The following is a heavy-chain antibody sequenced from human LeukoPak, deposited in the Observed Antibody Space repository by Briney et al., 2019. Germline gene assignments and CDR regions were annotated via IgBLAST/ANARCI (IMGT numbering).Heavy chain of an antibody. V-gene: IGHV1-2*02. CDR2: INPNNGGT. CDR1: GYTFTDYY. Sequence: ASVKVSCKASGYTFTDYYMHWVRQAPGQGLEWMGWINPNNGGTNYAQRFQGRVTMTRDTSISTAYMELSRLRSDDTAVYYCARIINDYIWGSYRTYHFDYWGQGTLVTVSS. D-gene: IGHD3-16*02. J-gene: IGHJ4*02. CDR3: ARIINDYIWGSYRTYHFDY.